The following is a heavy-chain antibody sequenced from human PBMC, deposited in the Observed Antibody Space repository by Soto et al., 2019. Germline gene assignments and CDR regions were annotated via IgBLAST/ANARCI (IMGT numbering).Heavy chain of an antibody. D-gene: IGHD3-9*01. CDR1: GNSVTSYW. Sequence: GGALKISCKGSGNSVTSYWIGWVRQMPRKSLEWMGIIYPGDSDTRYSPSFQGQVTISADKSISTAYLQWSSLKASDTAMYYCARLSSDILTGFTLYYYMDVWGKGTTVTVSS. J-gene: IGHJ6*03. V-gene: IGHV5-51*01. CDR2: IYPGDSDT. CDR3: ARLSSDILTGFTLYYYMDV.